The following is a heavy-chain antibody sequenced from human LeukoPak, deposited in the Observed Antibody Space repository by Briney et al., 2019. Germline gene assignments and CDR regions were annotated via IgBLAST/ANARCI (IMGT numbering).Heavy chain of an antibody. J-gene: IGHJ4*02. V-gene: IGHV3-21*01. D-gene: IGHD4-17*01. CDR3: AGGDYITSPDY. Sequence: GGSLRLSCAASGFTFSSYSMNWVRQAPGKGLEWVSSISSSSSYIYYADSVKGRSTISRDNAKNSLYLQMNSLRAEDTAVYYCAGGDYITSPDYWGQGTLVTVSS. CDR1: GFTFSSYS. CDR2: ISSSSSYI.